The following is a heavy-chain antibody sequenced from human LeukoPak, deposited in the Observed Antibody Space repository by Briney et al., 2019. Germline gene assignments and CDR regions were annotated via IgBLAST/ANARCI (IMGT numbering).Heavy chain of an antibody. V-gene: IGHV3-21*01. CDR2: ISSSSSYI. CDR1: GFTFSSYS. D-gene: IGHD2-15*01. Sequence: PGGSLRLSCAASGFTFSSYSMNWVRQAPGKGLEWVSSISSSSSYIYYADSVKGRFTISRDNAKNSLYLQMNGLRAEDTAVYYCARDRDKAFDIWGQGTMVTVSS. CDR3: ARDRDKAFDI. J-gene: IGHJ3*02.